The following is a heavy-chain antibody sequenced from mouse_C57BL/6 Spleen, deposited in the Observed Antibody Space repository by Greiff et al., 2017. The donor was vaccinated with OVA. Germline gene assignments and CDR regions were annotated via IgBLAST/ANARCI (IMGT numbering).Heavy chain of an antibody. V-gene: IGHV1-5*01. CDR3: TRTPFYYGNYDLDY. CDR2: IYPGNSDT. J-gene: IGHJ2*01. Sequence: EVQLQQSGTVLARPGASVKMSCKTSGYTFTSYWMHWVKQRPGQGLEWIGAIYPGNSDTSYNQKFKGKAKLTAVTSASTAYMELSSLTNEDSAVYYCTRTPFYYGNYDLDYWGQGTTLTVSS. D-gene: IGHD2-1*01. CDR1: GYTFTSYW.